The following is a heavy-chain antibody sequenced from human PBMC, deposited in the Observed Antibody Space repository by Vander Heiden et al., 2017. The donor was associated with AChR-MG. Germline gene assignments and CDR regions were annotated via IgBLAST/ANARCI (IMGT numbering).Heavy chain of an antibody. V-gene: IGHV1-69*01. J-gene: IGHJ6*03. Sequence: QVQLVQSGAEVQKPGSSVKVSCKASGGTFRSYAISWVRQGPGQGLEWMGGIIPIFGTANYAQKFQGRVTITADESTSTAYMELSSLRSEDTAVYYCAGARYCSSTSCHFYYYYYMDVWGKGTTVTVSS. CDR1: GGTFRSYA. D-gene: IGHD2-2*01. CDR2: IIPIFGTA. CDR3: AGARYCSSTSCHFYYYYYMDV.